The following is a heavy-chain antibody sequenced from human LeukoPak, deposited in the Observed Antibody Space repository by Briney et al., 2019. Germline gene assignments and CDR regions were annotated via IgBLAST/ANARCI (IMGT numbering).Heavy chain of an antibody. CDR3: ARSGGITMVRGVIIWKTAEKDAFDI. V-gene: IGHV3-74*01. Sequence: GGSLRLSCAASGFTFSSYWMNWVRQAPGKGLVWVSRINGDGSSTNYADSVKGRFTISRDNAKNSLYLQMNSLRAEDTALYYCARSGGITMVRGVIIWKTAEKDAFDIWGQGTMVTVSS. CDR1: GFTFSSYW. D-gene: IGHD3-10*01. CDR2: INGDGSST. J-gene: IGHJ3*02.